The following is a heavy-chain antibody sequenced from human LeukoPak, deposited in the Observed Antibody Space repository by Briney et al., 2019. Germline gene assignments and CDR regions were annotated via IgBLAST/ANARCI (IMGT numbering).Heavy chain of an antibody. CDR3: ARGGSRNYDFWSGYYSRNWFDP. V-gene: IGHV1-2*02. Sequence: ASVKVSCKASGYTFTGYYMHWVRQAPGQGLEWMGCINPNSGGTNYAQKFQGRVTMTRDTSISTAYMELSRLRSDDTAVYYCARGGSRNYDFWSGYYSRNWFDPWGQGTLVTVSS. CDR2: INPNSGGT. D-gene: IGHD3-3*01. J-gene: IGHJ5*02. CDR1: GYTFTGYY.